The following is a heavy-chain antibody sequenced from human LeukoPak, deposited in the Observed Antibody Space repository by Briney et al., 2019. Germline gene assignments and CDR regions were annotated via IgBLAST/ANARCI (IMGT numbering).Heavy chain of an antibody. V-gene: IGHV1-8*01. D-gene: IGHD3-9*01. CDR3: ATNQSPSLLRYLDLDY. CDR2: MSPNSGKG. CDR1: GYTFTSYD. J-gene: IGHJ4*02. Sequence: ASVKVSCKASGYTFTSYDFNWVRQATGQGLEWMGWMSPNSGKGGYAQKFQGRVTMTEDTSTDTAYMELSSLRSEDTAVYYCATNQSPSLLRYLDLDYWGQGTLVTVSS.